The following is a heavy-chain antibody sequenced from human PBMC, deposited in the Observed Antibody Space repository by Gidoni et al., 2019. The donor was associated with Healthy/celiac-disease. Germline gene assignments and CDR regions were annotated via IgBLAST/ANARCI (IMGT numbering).Heavy chain of an antibody. Sequence: QLQLQESGPGLVKPSETLSLTCTVSGGSISSSSYYWGWIRQPPGKGLEWIGSIYYSGSTYYNPSLKSRVTISVDTSKNQFSLKLSSVTAADTAVYYCARDKGWNDGQNWFDPWGQGTLVTVSS. V-gene: IGHV4-39*07. D-gene: IGHD1-1*01. J-gene: IGHJ5*02. CDR2: IYYSGST. CDR3: ARDKGWNDGQNWFDP. CDR1: GGSISSSSYY.